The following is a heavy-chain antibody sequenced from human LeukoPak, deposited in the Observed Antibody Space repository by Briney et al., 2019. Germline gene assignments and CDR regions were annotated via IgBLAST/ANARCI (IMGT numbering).Heavy chain of an antibody. Sequence: GGSLRLSCTASGFTFGDYAMSWVRQAPGKGLEWVGFIRSKAYGGTTEYAASVKGRITISRDDSKSIAYLQMNSLKTEDTAVYYCTREPYTGYWGQGTLVTVSS. CDR3: TREPYTGY. D-gene: IGHD3-16*01. CDR1: GFTFGDYA. V-gene: IGHV3-49*04. CDR2: IRSKAYGGTT. J-gene: IGHJ4*02.